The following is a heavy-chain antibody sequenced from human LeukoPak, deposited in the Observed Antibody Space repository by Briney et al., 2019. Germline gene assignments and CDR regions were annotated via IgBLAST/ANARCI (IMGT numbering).Heavy chain of an antibody. CDR3: ARDRFGITFGGVIVDGMDV. V-gene: IGHV1-69*01. J-gene: IGHJ6*02. D-gene: IGHD3-16*02. CDR2: IIPIFGTA. Sequence: KISCKASGGTFSSYAISWVRQAPGQGLEWMGGIIPIFGTANYAQKFQGRVTITADESTSTAYMELSSLRSEDTAVYYCARDRFGITFGGVIVDGMDVWGQGTTVTVSS. CDR1: GGTFSSYA.